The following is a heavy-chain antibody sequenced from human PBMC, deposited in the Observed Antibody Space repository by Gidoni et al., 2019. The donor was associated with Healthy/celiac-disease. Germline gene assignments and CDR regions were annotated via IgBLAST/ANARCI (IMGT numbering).Heavy chain of an antibody. V-gene: IGHV3-23*01. CDR2: ISGSGGST. J-gene: IGHJ4*02. Sequence: EVQLLESGGGLVQPGGSLRLSCAASGFTFSSYAMSWVRQAPGKGLEWGSAISGSGGSTYYADSVKGRFTISRDNSKNTLYLQMNSLRAEDTAVYYCAKGTYDSSGYYSPLDYWGQGTLVTVSS. D-gene: IGHD3-22*01. CDR1: GFTFSSYA. CDR3: AKGTYDSSGYYSPLDY.